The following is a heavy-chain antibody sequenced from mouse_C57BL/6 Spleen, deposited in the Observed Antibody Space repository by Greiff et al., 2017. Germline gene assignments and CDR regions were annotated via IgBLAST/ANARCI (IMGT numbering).Heavy chain of an antibody. J-gene: IGHJ4*01. V-gene: IGHV1-42*01. D-gene: IGHD2-3*01. CDR1: GYSFTGYY. Sequence: EVQLQQSGPELVKPGASVKISCKASGYSFTGYYMNWVKQSPEKSLEWIGEINPSTGGTTYNQKFKAKATLTVDKSSSTAYMQLKSLTSEDSAVYYCARSGYWDAMDYWGQGTSVTVSS. CDR3: ARSGYWDAMDY. CDR2: INPSTGGT.